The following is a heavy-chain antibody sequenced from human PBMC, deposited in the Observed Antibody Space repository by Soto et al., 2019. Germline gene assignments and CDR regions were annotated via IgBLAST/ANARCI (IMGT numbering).Heavy chain of an antibody. CDR3: ASTPGYCSGGSCYSHNFNWFDP. CDR2: IYSGGST. CDR1: GFTVSSNY. D-gene: IGHD2-15*01. V-gene: IGHV3-66*01. J-gene: IGHJ5*02. Sequence: GSLRLSCAASGFTVSSNYMSWVRQAPGKGLEWVSVIYSGGSTYYADSVKGRFTISRDNSKNTLYLQMNSLRAEDTAVYYCASTPGYCSGGSCYSHNFNWFDPWGQGTLVTVSS.